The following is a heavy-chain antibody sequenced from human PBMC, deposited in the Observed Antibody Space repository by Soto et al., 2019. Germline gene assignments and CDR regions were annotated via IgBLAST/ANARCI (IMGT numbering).Heavy chain of an antibody. J-gene: IGHJ5*02. V-gene: IGHV3-30*18. Sequence: PGGSLRLSCAASGFTFSSYGMHWVRQAPGKGLEWVAVISYDGSDKYYADSVKGRFTISRDNSKNTLYLQMNSLRAEDTAVYYCAKASMIVVSWGQGTLVTVSS. CDR3: AKASMIVVS. CDR1: GFTFSSYG. D-gene: IGHD3-22*01. CDR2: ISYDGSDK.